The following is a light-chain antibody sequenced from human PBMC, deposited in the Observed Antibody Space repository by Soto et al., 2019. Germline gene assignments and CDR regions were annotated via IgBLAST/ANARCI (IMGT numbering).Light chain of an antibody. V-gene: IGLV9-49*01. J-gene: IGLJ1*01. CDR1: SAYSNYK. CDR3: GADHGSGSNFVYV. Sequence: QLVLTQPPSASASLGASVTLTCTLSSAYSNYKVDWYQQRPGKGHRFVMRVGTGGIVGSKGDGIPDRFSVLGSGLNRYLTIKNIQEEDESDYHCGADHGSGSNFVYVFGTGTKLTVL. CDR2: VGTGGIVG.